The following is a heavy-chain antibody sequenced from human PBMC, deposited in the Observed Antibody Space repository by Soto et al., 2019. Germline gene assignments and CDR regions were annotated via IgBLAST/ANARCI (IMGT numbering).Heavy chain of an antibody. Sequence: QVQLVQSGAEVKKPGSSVKVSCKASGGTFSSYTIRWVRQAPGQGLEWMGRILPIRGIANYAQKFQGRVTIXAXXSTSTAYMELSSLRSEDTAVYYCARDIYNPNPFDPWGQGTLVTVSS. CDR1: GGTFSSYT. CDR2: ILPIRGIA. CDR3: ARDIYNPNPFDP. J-gene: IGHJ5*02. V-gene: IGHV1-69*08. D-gene: IGHD1-1*01.